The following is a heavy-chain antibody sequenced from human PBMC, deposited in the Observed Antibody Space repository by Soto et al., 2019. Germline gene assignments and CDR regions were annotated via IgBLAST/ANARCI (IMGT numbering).Heavy chain of an antibody. D-gene: IGHD2-21*02. CDR1: GYTLTELS. CDR3: ATPGDYCGGDCYYDFDI. Sequence: GASVKVSCKVSGYTLTELSMHWVRQAPGKGLEWMGGFDPEDGETIYAQKFQGRVTMTEDTSTDTAYMGLSSLRSEDTAVYYCATPGDYCGGDCYYDFDIWGQGTMVTVSS. CDR2: FDPEDGET. V-gene: IGHV1-24*01. J-gene: IGHJ3*02.